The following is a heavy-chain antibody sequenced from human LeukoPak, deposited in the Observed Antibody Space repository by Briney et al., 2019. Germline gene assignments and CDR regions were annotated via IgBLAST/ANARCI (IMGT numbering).Heavy chain of an antibody. CDR1: GGSISSSSYY. CDR2: INYSGST. D-gene: IGHD3-10*01. Sequence: PSETLSLTCTVSGGSISSSSYYWGWIRQPPGKGLEWIGYINYSGSTNYNPSLKSRVTISVDTSKNQFSLRLSSVTAADTAVYYCARHSYVSGSQSMDVWGQGTTVTVSS. V-gene: IGHV4-61*05. CDR3: ARHSYVSGSQSMDV. J-gene: IGHJ6*02.